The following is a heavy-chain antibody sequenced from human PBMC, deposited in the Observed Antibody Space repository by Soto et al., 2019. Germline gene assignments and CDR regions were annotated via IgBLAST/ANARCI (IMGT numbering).Heavy chain of an antibody. D-gene: IGHD3-22*01. V-gene: IGHV4-31*03. CDR3: ARRTNYYDSSGYYYAFDY. CDR1: GGSINSGGYY. Sequence: TLSLTCTVSGGSINSGGYYWSWIRQHPGKGLEWIGYIYSSGSTYYTPSLKSRVTISVDTSKNQFSLKLRSVTAADTAVYYCARRTNYYDSSGYYYAFDYWGQGTLVTVSS. J-gene: IGHJ4*02. CDR2: IYSSGST.